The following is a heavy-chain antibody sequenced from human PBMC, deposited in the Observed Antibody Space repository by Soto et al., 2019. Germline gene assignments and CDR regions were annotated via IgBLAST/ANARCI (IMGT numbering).Heavy chain of an antibody. D-gene: IGHD3-22*01. Sequence: SETLSLTCVVSGNSISTTNWWSWVRQSPGKGLEWIREIYHSGSTNYNPSLKSRVTISVDKSKNQFSLKLSSVTAADTAVYYCARDVGYHYDGSPSGQFDFWGQGTLVT. CDR2: IYHSGST. V-gene: IGHV4-4*02. CDR3: ARDVGYHYDGSPSGQFDF. CDR1: GNSISTTNW. J-gene: IGHJ4*02.